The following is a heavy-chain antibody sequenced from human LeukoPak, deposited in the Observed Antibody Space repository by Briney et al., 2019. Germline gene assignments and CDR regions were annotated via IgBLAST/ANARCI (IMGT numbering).Heavy chain of an antibody. CDR2: LSGHGGST. J-gene: IGHJ4*02. D-gene: IGHD7-27*01. Sequence: PGGSLRLSCAASGFTFSSYAMSWVRQAPGKGLEWVSALSGHGGSTYYADSVKGRFTISRDNAKNSLYLQMNSLRAEDTAVYYCARDPPNWGFGYWGQGTLVTVSS. V-gene: IGHV3-23*01. CDR1: GFTFSSYA. CDR3: ARDPPNWGFGY.